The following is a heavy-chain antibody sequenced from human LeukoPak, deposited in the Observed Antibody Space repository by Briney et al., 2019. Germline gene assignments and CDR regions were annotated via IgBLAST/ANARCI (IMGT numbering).Heavy chain of an antibody. V-gene: IGHV3-21*01. CDR2: ISSSSSYI. J-gene: IGHJ6*03. CDR3: ARGAAGKGYYYYMDV. CDR1: GFTFSSYS. D-gene: IGHD6-13*01. Sequence: GGSLRLSCAASGFTFSSYSMNWVRQAPGKGLEWVSSISSSSSYIYYADSVKGRFTISRDNAKNSLYLQMNSLRAEDTAVYYCARGAAGKGYYYYMDVWGKGTTVTVSS.